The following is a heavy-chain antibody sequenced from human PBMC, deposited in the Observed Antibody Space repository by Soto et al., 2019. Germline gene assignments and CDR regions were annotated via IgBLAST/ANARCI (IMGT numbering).Heavy chain of an antibody. J-gene: IGHJ6*02. CDR2: INHSGST. CDR3: ARDGRYDFWSGYSRNYYYYGMDV. Sequence: SETLSLTCAVYGGSFSGYYWSWIRQPPGKGLEWIGEINHSGSTNHNPSLKSRVTISVDTSKNQFSLKLSSVTAADTAVYYCARDGRYDFWSGYSRNYYYYGMDVWGQGTTVTVTS. V-gene: IGHV4-34*01. CDR1: GGSFSGYY. D-gene: IGHD3-3*01.